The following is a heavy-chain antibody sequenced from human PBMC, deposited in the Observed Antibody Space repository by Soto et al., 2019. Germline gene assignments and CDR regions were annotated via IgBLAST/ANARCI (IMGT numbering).Heavy chain of an antibody. CDR2: IYYSGST. J-gene: IGHJ4*02. Sequence: SETLSLTCTVSGGSISSGCYYWSWIRQHPGKGLEWIGYIYYSGSTYYNPSLRSRVTISVDTSKNQFSLKLSSVTAADTAVYYCARPYFSSSSMFDYWGKGTLVTVSS. V-gene: IGHV4-39*01. D-gene: IGHD6-6*01. CDR3: ARPYFSSSSMFDY. CDR1: GGSISSGCYY.